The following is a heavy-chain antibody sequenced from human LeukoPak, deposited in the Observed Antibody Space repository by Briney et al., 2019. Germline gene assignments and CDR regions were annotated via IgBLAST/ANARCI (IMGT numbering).Heavy chain of an antibody. CDR3: VSYDSSGAYFQH. V-gene: IGHV4-4*07. Sequence: PSETLSLTCTVSGGSISSYYWSWIRQPAGKGLEWIGRIYTSGSTDYNPSLKSRVTMSVDTSKNQFSLKLSSVTAADTAVYYCVSYDSSGAYFQHWGQGTLVTVSS. CDR2: IYTSGST. J-gene: IGHJ1*01. CDR1: GGSISSYY. D-gene: IGHD3-22*01.